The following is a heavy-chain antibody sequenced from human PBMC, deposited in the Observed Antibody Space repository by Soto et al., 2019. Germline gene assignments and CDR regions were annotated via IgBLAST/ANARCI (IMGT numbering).Heavy chain of an antibody. Sequence: ASVKVSCKASGGTFSSYAISWVRQAPGQGLEWMGGIIPIFGTANYAQKFQGRVTITADESTSAAYMELSSLRSEDTAVYYCARARVTGTYFDYWGQGTLVTVSS. J-gene: IGHJ4*02. V-gene: IGHV1-69*13. CDR1: GGTFSSYA. D-gene: IGHD1-20*01. CDR2: IIPIFGTA. CDR3: ARARVTGTYFDY.